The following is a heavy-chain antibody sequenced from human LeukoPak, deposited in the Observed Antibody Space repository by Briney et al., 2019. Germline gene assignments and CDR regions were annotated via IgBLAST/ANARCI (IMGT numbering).Heavy chain of an antibody. J-gene: IGHJ4*02. V-gene: IGHV3-48*01. CDR1: GFTFSSYS. CDR2: ISSSSSTI. D-gene: IGHD5-18*01. Sequence: GGSLRLSCAASGFTFSSYSMNWVRQAPGKGLEWVSYISSSSSTIYYADSVKGRFTISRDNAKNSLYLQMNSLRAEDTAVYYCARDGYSYGFTLKYYFDYWGQGNLVTVSS. CDR3: ARDGYSYGFTLKYYFDY.